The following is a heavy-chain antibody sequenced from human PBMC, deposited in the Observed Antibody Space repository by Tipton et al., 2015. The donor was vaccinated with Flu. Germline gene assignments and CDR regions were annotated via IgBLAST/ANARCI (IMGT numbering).Heavy chain of an antibody. CDR1: GGSFSGYY. Sequence: TLSLTCAVYGGSFSGYYWSWIRQPPGKGLEWVGEINHSGTTNYNPSLTSRVTVSADTSKKQFSLKLTSVTAADTAVYYCASKVANWGVWGSRDYWGHGTLVTVSS. D-gene: IGHD7-27*01. J-gene: IGHJ4*01. CDR2: INHSGTT. CDR3: ASKVANWGVWGSRDY. V-gene: IGHV4-34*01.